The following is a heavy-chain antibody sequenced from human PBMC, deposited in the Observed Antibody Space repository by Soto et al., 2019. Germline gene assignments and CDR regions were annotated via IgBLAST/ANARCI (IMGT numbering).Heavy chain of an antibody. Sequence: QVQLVQSGAEVKKPGASVKVSCKASGYIFSDYYMHWVRQAPGQGLECMGWINPNSGDTIYAQKFQGRVTVTGDPSISTAYMELSRLTSGDTAVYYCVRGRAVAGINDEAFDLWGQGTMVTVSS. CDR2: INPNSGDT. D-gene: IGHD6-19*01. V-gene: IGHV1-2*02. CDR1: GYIFSDYY. CDR3: VRGRAVAGINDEAFDL. J-gene: IGHJ3*01.